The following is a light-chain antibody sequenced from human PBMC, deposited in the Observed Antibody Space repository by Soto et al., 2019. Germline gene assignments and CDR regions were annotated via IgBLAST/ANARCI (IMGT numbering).Light chain of an antibody. CDR1: QSVSSY. Sequence: EIVLTQSPATLSLSPGERATLSCRASQSVSSYLAWYQQTPGQAPRLLIYDASNRATGIPARCSGSGSGTDFTLTISSLEPEDFAVYYCQQRSNWPFACGPGTKVDIK. CDR2: DAS. J-gene: IGKJ3*01. V-gene: IGKV3-11*01. CDR3: QQRSNWPFA.